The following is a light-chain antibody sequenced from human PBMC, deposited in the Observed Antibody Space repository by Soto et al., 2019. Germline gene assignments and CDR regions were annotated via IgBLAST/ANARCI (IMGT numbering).Light chain of an antibody. CDR2: KAS. V-gene: IGKV1-5*03. Sequence: DIQMTQSPSTLSATVGDRVTITCRASQSISSWLAWYQQKPGKAPKLLIYKASSLESGVPSRFSGSGSGTEFTLTISSLQPDDFATYYCQQYNSYWTFGQGSMV. CDR3: QQYNSYWT. J-gene: IGKJ1*01. CDR1: QSISSW.